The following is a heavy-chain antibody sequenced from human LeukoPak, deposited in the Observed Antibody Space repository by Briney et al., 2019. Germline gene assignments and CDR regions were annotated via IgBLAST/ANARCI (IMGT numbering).Heavy chain of an antibody. J-gene: IGHJ4*02. D-gene: IGHD3-10*01. CDR1: GYTFTNYA. CDR2: ITTDTGNP. Sequence: ASVKVSCKASGYTFTNYAINWVRQAPGQGLEWMGWITTDTGNPTYAQGFTGRFVFSLDTSVSTAYLQTSNLKAEDTAVYYCARVESRHYYGSAGGVWGQGTLVTVSS. V-gene: IGHV7-4-1*02. CDR3: ARVESRHYYGSAGGV.